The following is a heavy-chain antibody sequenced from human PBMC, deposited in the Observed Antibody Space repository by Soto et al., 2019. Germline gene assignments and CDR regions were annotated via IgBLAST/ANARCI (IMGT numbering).Heavy chain of an antibody. CDR1: GGTFSSYT. J-gene: IGHJ4*02. Sequence: GPSVKVSCKASGGTFSSYTISWVRQAPGQGLEWMGRIIPILGIANYAQKFQGRVTITADKSTSTAYMELSSLRSEDTAVYYCASHVYGSGSYYDYWGQGTLVTVSS. D-gene: IGHD3-10*01. CDR2: IIPILGIA. CDR3: ASHVYGSGSYYDY. V-gene: IGHV1-69*02.